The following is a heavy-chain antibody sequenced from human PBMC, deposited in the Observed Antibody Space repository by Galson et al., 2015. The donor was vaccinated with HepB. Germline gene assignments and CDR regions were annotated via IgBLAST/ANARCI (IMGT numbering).Heavy chain of an antibody. D-gene: IGHD3-3*01. J-gene: IGHJ4*02. CDR3: ATRSTFGVVISY. V-gene: IGHV1-2*02. Sequence: SVKVSCKASGYTFTGYYMHWVRQAPGQGLEWMGWINPNSGDTVYAQKFQGRVTMTRDTSISTAYVELSRLRSDDTAIYYCATRSTFGVVISYWGQGTLVTVSS. CDR1: GYTFTGYY. CDR2: INPNSGDT.